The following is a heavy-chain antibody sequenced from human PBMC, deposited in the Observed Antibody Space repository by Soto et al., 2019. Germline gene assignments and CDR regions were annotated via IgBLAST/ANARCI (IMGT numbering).Heavy chain of an antibody. D-gene: IGHD3-10*01. J-gene: IGHJ6*02. CDR1: GFRYEDCA. Sequence: EVQLVESGGGLVQPGRSLRLSCAASGFRYEDCAMHWVRQAPGKGLEWVSGIAWNSDIIGYADSVKGRFTISRDNGKNSLYLQMNSLRPEDTALYYCAKDHYGSAIYGMDVWGQGTTVTVSS. CDR2: IAWNSDII. V-gene: IGHV3-9*01. CDR3: AKDHYGSAIYGMDV.